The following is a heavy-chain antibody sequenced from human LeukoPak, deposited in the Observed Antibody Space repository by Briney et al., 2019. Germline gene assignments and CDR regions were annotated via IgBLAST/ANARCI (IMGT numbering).Heavy chain of an antibody. CDR1: VYTFSSYE. J-gene: IGHJ6*04. Sequence: GGTLRLSCAASVYTFSSYEMNWVRHAPGRGREWVSYISCKCSTIYYADAVKGRFTISRDNATNSLYLQINNLTAEETGVYYCARARPRDIVVVPAAKDHYYGMDVWGKGTTVTVSS. CDR2: ISCKCSTI. V-gene: IGHV3-48*03. CDR3: ARARPRDIVVVPAAKDHYYGMDV. D-gene: IGHD2-2*01.